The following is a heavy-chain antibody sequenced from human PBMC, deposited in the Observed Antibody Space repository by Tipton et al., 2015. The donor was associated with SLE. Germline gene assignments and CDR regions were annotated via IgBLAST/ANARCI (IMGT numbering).Heavy chain of an antibody. CDR1: GFTFSDYY. Sequence: SLRLSCAASGFTFSDYYMSWIRQAPGRGLEWVAYISTSGDTIYYADSVRGRFFISRDNAKNSLDLQMNSLRAEDTAVYYCARGLTDGFDYWGQGILVTVSS. J-gene: IGHJ4*02. CDR3: ARGLTDGFDY. CDR2: ISTSGDTI. V-gene: IGHV3-11*04. D-gene: IGHD3-16*01.